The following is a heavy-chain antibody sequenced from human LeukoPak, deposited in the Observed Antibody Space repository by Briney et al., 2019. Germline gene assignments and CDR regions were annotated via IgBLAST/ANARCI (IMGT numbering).Heavy chain of an antibody. V-gene: IGHV1-8*03. CDR1: GYTFTSYD. CDR3: ARDPYYGSGSYRYGMDV. J-gene: IGHJ6*04. CDR2: MNPNSGNT. Sequence: ASVKLSCKASGYTFTSYDINWVRQATGQGLEWMGWMNPNSGNTGYAQKFQGRVTITRNTSISTAYMELSSLRSEDTAVYYCARDPYYGSGSYRYGMDVWGKGTTVTISS. D-gene: IGHD3-10*01.